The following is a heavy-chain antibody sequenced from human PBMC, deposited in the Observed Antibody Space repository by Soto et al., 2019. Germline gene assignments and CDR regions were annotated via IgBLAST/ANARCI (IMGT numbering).Heavy chain of an antibody. V-gene: IGHV4-4*07. D-gene: IGHD1-1*01. J-gene: IGHJ5*02. Sequence: SETLSLTCTVSGASISGFYWSWIRKSAGKGLEWIGRIYATGTTDYNPSLKSRVMMSVDTSKKQFPLKLRSVTAADTAVYYCVRDGTKTLRDWFDPWGQGISVTVSS. CDR3: VRDGTKTLRDWFDP. CDR2: IYATGTT. CDR1: GASISGFY.